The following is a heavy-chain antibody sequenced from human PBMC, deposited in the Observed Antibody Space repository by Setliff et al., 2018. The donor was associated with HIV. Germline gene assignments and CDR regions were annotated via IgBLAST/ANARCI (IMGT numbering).Heavy chain of an antibody. CDR1: GYNFANYW. CDR2: LYPGDSDT. J-gene: IGHJ3*01. CDR3: ARQPSGFLNPKDSFDF. V-gene: IGHV5-51*01. Sequence: GESLKISCQASGYNFANYWIGWVRQRPGKGLEWMGILYPGDSDTKYSPSFQGQVSISADKSTSTAFLQWISLKASDTATYYCARQPSGFLNPKDSFDFWGQGTRVTVSS.